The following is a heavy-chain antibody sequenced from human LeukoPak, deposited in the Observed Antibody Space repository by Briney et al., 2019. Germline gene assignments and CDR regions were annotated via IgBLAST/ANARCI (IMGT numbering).Heavy chain of an antibody. D-gene: IGHD3-22*01. CDR1: GFTFSSYG. V-gene: IGHV3-30*02. CDR3: AKEPFYDSSGYPSDYYYYMDV. J-gene: IGHJ6*03. CDR2: IRYDGSNK. Sequence: PGGSLRLSCAASGFTFSSYGMHWVRQAPGKGLVWVSFIRYDGSNKYYADSVKGRFTISRDNSKNTLYLQMNSLRAEDTAVYYCAKEPFYDSSGYPSDYYYYMDVWGKGTTVTVSS.